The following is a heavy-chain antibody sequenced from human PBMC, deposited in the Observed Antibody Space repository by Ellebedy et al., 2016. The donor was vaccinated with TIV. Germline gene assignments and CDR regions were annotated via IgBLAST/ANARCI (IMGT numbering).Heavy chain of an antibody. V-gene: IGHV3-74*01. CDR1: GFSLSTYW. CDR3: ARGVLNSGYYSDY. Sequence: GESLKISCAASGFSLSTYWMHWVRQVPGKGLEWVSRVSSDVTGPTYADSVMGRFIISRDNAKITVYLQMFSLRPEDTAVYYCARGVLNSGYYSDYWGRGTLVTVSS. D-gene: IGHD3-22*01. J-gene: IGHJ4*02. CDR2: VSSDVTGP.